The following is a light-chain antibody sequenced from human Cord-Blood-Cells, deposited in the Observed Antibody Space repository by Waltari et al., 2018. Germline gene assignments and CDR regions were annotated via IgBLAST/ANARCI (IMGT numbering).Light chain of an antibody. CDR2: DVS. J-gene: IGLJ3*02. V-gene: IGLV2-11*01. Sequence: QSALTQPRSVSGSPGQSVTISCTGTSSDVGGYNYFSWYQQHPGKAPKLMIYDVSKRPSGVPDRFSGSKSGNTASLTISGLQAEDEADYYCCSYAGSYLWVFGGGTKLTVL. CDR3: CSYAGSYLWV. CDR1: SSDVGGYNY.